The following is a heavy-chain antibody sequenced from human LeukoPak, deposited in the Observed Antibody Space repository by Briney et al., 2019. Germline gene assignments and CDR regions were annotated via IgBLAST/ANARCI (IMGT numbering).Heavy chain of an antibody. J-gene: IGHJ4*02. CDR1: GFIVSSNY. D-gene: IGHD3-3*01. V-gene: IGHV3-53*01. CDR3: ARVLSGRLDY. CDR2: IYSGGSI. Sequence: PGGSLRLSCAASGFIVSSNYRRWVRQAPGKGLEWVSVIYSGGSIYYADSVKGRFTISRDNSKNTLYLQMNSLRVEDTAVYYCARVLSGRLDYWGQGTLVTVSS.